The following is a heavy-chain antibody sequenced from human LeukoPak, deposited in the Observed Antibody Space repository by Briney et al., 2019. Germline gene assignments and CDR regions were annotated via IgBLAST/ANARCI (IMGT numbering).Heavy chain of an antibody. D-gene: IGHD2-15*01. V-gene: IGHV4-34*01. CDR1: GGSFSGYY. CDR3: ARRFQGYCSGGSCYFRVPQPATFGY. J-gene: IGHJ4*02. Sequence: SETLSLTCAVYGGSFSGYYWSWIRQPPGKGLEWIGEINHSGSTNYDPSLKSRVTISVDTSKNQFSLKLSSVTAADTAVYYCARRFQGYCSGGSCYFRVPQPATFGYWGQGTLVTVSS. CDR2: INHSGST.